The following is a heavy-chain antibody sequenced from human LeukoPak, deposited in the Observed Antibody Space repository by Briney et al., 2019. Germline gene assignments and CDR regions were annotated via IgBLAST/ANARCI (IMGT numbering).Heavy chain of an antibody. J-gene: IGHJ4*02. CDR1: GFTFSTHW. V-gene: IGHV3-7*01. D-gene: IGHD3-22*01. CDR3: ARDHSYYDSSGFDY. Sequence: GGSLRLSCAASGFTFSTHWMSWFRQTPGKGLEWLGNIKEDGSEQYYVDSVKGRFTISRDNSKNTLYLQMNSLRAEDTAVYYCARDHSYYDSSGFDYWGQGTLVTVSS. CDR2: IKEDGSEQ.